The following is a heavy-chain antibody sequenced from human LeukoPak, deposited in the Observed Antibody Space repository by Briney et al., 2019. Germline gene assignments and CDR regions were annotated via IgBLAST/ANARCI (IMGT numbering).Heavy chain of an antibody. Sequence: GGSLRLSCAASGFPFSSYEMHWVRQAPGKGLEWVSFITSGGDTMYYVDSVKGRFTISRDNAKESLYLQMNSLRAEDTAVYYCARSYDISTGYYVGYFDNWGQGSLVTVSS. CDR1: GFPFSSYE. V-gene: IGHV3-48*03. CDR3: ARSYDISTGYYVGYFDN. D-gene: IGHD3-9*01. CDR2: ITSGGDTM. J-gene: IGHJ4*02.